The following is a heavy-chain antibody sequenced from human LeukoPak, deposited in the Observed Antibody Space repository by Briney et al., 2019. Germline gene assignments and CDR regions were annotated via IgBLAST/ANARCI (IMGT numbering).Heavy chain of an antibody. D-gene: IGHD6-13*01. J-gene: IGHJ4*02. V-gene: IGHV3-30*04. CDR1: GFTFSNYA. CDR2: MSYDGRHK. CDR3: AKDRAAYSSSWRYYFDY. Sequence: GGSLRLSCAASGFTFSNYAMHWVRQAPGKGLEWVAVMSYDGRHKYCADSVKGRFTISRDNSKNTLYLQMNSLRAEDTAVYYCAKDRAAYSSSWRYYFDYWGQGTLVTVSS.